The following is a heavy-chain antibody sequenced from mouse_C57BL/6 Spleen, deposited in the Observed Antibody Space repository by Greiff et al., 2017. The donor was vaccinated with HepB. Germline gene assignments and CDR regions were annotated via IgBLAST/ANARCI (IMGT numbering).Heavy chain of an antibody. CDR2: INPNNGGT. CDR3: ATYQDYFDY. D-gene: IGHD3-2*02. J-gene: IGHJ2*01. V-gene: IGHV1-22*01. CDR1: GYTFTDYN. Sequence: VQLKESGPELVKPGASVKMSCKASGYTFTDYNMHWVKQSHGKSLEWIGYINPNNGGTSYNQKFKGKATLTVNKSSSTAYMELRSLTSEDSAVYYCATYQDYFDYWGQGTTLTVSS.